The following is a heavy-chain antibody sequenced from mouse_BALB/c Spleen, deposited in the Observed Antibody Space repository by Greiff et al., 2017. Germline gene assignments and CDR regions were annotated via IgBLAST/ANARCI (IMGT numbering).Heavy chain of an antibody. CDR1: GFTFRSYA. J-gene: IGHJ4*01. Sequence: DVHLVESGGGLVKPGGSLKLSCAASGFTFRSYAMSWVRQTPEKRLEWVATISSGGSYTYYPDSVKGRFNISRDNAKNTLYLQMSSLRSEDTAMYYCARHEDTTVVALYYYAMDYWGQGTSVTVSS. CDR2: ISSGGSYT. CDR3: ARHEDTTVVALYYYAMDY. D-gene: IGHD1-1*01. V-gene: IGHV5-9-3*01.